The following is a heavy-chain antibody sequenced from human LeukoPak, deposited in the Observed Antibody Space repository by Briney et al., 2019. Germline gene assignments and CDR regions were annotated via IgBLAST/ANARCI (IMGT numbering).Heavy chain of an antibody. D-gene: IGHD5/OR15-5a*01. CDR1: GFSFSSYG. Sequence: GTSLRRSCAASGFSFSSYGFHWVRQAPGKGLEWVALIWFDGSKEYYADSVEGRFTISRDNSKKTLFLQMNSLRAEDTAVYHCARDPSSTGYYFDNWGQGTLVTVSS. V-gene: IGHV3-33*01. CDR3: ARDPSSTGYYFDN. CDR2: IWFDGSKE. J-gene: IGHJ4*02.